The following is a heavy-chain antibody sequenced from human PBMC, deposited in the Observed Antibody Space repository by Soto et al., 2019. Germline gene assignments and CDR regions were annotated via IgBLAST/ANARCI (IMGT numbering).Heavy chain of an antibody. CDR3: AKSGDYGDYEGAKVSFALWDY. Sequence: GGSLRLSCAASGFTFSSYGMHWVRQAPGKGLEWVAVISYDGSNKYYADSVKGRFTISRDNSKNTLYLQMNSLRAEDTAVYYCAKSGDYGDYEGAKVSFALWDYWGQGTLVTVSS. CDR2: ISYDGSNK. J-gene: IGHJ4*02. D-gene: IGHD4-17*01. V-gene: IGHV3-30*18. CDR1: GFTFSSYG.